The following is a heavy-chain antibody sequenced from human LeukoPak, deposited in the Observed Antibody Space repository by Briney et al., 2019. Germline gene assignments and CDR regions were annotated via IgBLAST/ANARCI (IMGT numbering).Heavy chain of an antibody. CDR3: AREWILGDPTKRGYFDY. CDR2: INPNSGGT. Sequence: GASVKVSCKASGYTFTGYYMHWVRQAPGQGLEWMGWINPNSGGTNYAQKFQGRVTMTRDTSISTAYMELRSLRSDDTAVYYCAREWILGDPTKRGYFDYWGQGTLVTVSS. D-gene: IGHD4-17*01. V-gene: IGHV1-2*02. CDR1: GYTFTGYY. J-gene: IGHJ4*02.